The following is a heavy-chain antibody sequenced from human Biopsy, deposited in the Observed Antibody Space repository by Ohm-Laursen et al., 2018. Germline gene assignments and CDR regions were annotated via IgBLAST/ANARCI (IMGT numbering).Heavy chain of an antibody. J-gene: IGHJ6*02. CDR3: ARDSGILNYGNFKYYHYYGMDV. V-gene: IGHV4-38-2*02. Sequence: SETLSLTCSVSGYSISTAYYWAWIRQPPGKGLEWIASIYHIGSTNYNPSLKSRVSISVDTSMNQFSLRLTSVTAADTAVYYCARDSGILNYGNFKYYHYYGMDVWGQGTKVTVSS. D-gene: IGHD4-11*01. CDR2: IYHIGST. CDR1: GYSISTAYY.